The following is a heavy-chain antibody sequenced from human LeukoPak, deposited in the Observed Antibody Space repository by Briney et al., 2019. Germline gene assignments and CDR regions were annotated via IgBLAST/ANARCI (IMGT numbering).Heavy chain of an antibody. D-gene: IGHD2-2*02. CDR2: INHSGST. Sequence: KPSETLSLTCAVYGGSFSGYYWSWIRQPPGKGLEWIGEINHSGSTNYNPSLKSRVTISVDTSKNQFSLKLSSVIAADTAVYYCARGRGIMGGYCSSTSCYRALDYWGQGTLVTVSS. J-gene: IGHJ4*02. V-gene: IGHV4-34*01. CDR3: ARGRGIMGGYCSSTSCYRALDY. CDR1: GGSFSGYY.